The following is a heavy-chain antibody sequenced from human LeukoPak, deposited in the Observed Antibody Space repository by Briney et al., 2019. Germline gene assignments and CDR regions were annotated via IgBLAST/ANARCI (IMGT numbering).Heavy chain of an antibody. CDR3: ARSLRHSSSSDVSPNY. CDR2: INPSGSST. J-gene: IGHJ4*02. CDR1: GYTFTSYY. V-gene: IGHV1-46*01. Sequence: ASANVSCTASGYTFTSYYMHWVRHAPGQGLEWMGIINPSGSSTSYGQKFHGTVTISRDMSTSTFYMELSMLRSDDTAVYYGARSLRHSSSSDVSPNYWGQGTLVTVSS. D-gene: IGHD6-6*01.